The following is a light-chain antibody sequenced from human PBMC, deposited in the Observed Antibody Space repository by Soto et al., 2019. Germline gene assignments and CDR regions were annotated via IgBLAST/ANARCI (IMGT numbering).Light chain of an antibody. CDR3: QQRSNWPP. J-gene: IGKJ1*01. CDR1: QSVSSY. CDR2: DAS. Sequence: EIVLTQSPATLSLSPGERATLSCRASQSVSSYLAWYQQKPGQAPRLLIYDASNRATGIPARFSGSGYGTDFTLTISSLEPEDFAVYYCQQRSNWPPFGQGTKVDIK. V-gene: IGKV3-11*01.